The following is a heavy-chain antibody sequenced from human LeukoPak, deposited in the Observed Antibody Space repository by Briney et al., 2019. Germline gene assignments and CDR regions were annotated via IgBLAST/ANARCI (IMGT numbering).Heavy chain of an antibody. CDR3: ARHEGYYGSGTREGIRGNGMDV. J-gene: IGHJ6*04. CDR2: IYPGDSDT. CDR1: GYSFTSYW. Sequence: GESLKISCKGSGYSFTSYWIGWVRQMPGKGLEWMGIIYPGDSDTRYSPSFPGQVTISADKSISTTYLQWSSLKASDTAMYYCARHEGYYGSGTREGIRGNGMDVWGKGTTVTVSS. D-gene: IGHD3-10*01. V-gene: IGHV5-51*01.